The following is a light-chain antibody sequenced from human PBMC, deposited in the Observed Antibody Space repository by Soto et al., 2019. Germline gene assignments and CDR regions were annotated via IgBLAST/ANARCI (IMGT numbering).Light chain of an antibody. J-gene: IGLJ1*01. CDR1: SSKIGNNY. Sequence: QSVLTQLPSVSAAPGQKVTISCSGSSSKIGNNYVSWYQQLPGTAPKLLIYENNKRPSGIPDRFSGSKSGTSATLGITGLQTGDEADYYCGTWDSSLSAYVFGTGTKVTVL. V-gene: IGLV1-51*02. CDR2: ENN. CDR3: GTWDSSLSAYV.